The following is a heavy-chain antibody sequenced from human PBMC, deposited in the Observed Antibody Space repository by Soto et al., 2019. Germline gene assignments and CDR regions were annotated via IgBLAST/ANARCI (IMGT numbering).Heavy chain of an antibody. J-gene: IGHJ6*02. CDR3: ARALMVRGVIRLYYHYGMDV. V-gene: IGHV1-2*04. Sequence: QVQLVQSGAEVKKPGASVKVSCKASGYTFTGYYMHWVRQAPGQGLEWMGWINPNSGGTNYAQKFQGWVTMTRDTSISTAYMELSRLRSDDTAVYYCARALMVRGVIRLYYHYGMDVWGQGTTVTVSS. CDR1: GYTFTGYY. CDR2: INPNSGGT. D-gene: IGHD3-10*01.